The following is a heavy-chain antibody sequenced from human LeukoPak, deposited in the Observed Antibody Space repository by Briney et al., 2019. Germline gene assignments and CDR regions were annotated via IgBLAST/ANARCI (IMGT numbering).Heavy chain of an antibody. CDR3: ARTDYYDSSGYYYAPGGFDY. CDR1: GYTFTGYY. J-gene: IGHJ4*02. V-gene: IGHV1-2*02. CDR2: INPNSGGT. Sequence: AASVTVSCKASGYTFTGYYMHWVRQAPGQGLEWMGWINPNSGGTNYAQKFQGRVTMTRDTSISTAYMELSRLRSDDTAVYYCARTDYYDSSGYYYAPGGFDYWGQGTLVTVSS. D-gene: IGHD3-22*01.